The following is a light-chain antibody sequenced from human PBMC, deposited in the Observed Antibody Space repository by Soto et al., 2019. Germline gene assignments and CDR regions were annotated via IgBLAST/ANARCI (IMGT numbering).Light chain of an antibody. CDR2: DTS. J-gene: IGLJ1*01. Sequence: QAVVTQEPSLTVSPGGTVTLTCGSSTGAVTSGHYPYWFQQKPGPAPRTLIYDTSNKHSWTPARFSGSLLGGKAALTLSGAQPEDEAEYYCLLSCSGAHVFGTGTKLTVL. CDR3: LLSCSGAHV. V-gene: IGLV7-46*01. CDR1: TGAVTSGHY.